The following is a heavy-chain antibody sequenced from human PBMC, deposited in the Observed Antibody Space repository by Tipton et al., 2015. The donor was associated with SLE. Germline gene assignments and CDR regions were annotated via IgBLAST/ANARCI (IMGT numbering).Heavy chain of an antibody. Sequence: QLVQSGGGVVQPGRSLRLSCAASGFTFSSYAMHWVRQAPGKGLEWGAVISYDGSNKYYADSVKGRFTISRDNAKNTLYLQMNSLRAEETAVYYCAGDYWGGYYTGSEGGFDYWGQGTLVTVSS. CDR3: AGDYWGGYYTGSEGGFDY. CDR2: ISYDGSNK. J-gene: IGHJ4*02. V-gene: IGHV3-30-3*01. CDR1: GFTFSSYA. D-gene: IGHD3-3*01.